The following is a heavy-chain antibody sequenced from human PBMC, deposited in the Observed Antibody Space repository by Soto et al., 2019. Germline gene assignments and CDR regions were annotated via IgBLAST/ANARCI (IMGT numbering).Heavy chain of an antibody. CDR2: ISAYNGNT. CDR1: GYTFTNYG. J-gene: IGHJ4*02. D-gene: IGHD3-10*01. CDR3: ARYLYYYGSGTYSGGY. V-gene: IGHV1-18*01. Sequence: QVQLVQSGAEVKKPGASVKVSCKASGYTFTNYGFTWVRQAPGQGLEWMGWISAYNGNTNYAQKLQGRVTMTTDTSTSTAYMELRSLTSDDTAVYYCARYLYYYGSGTYSGGYWGQGTLVTVSS.